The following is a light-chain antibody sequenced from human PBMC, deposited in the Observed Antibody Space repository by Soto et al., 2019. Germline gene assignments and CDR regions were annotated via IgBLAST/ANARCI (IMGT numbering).Light chain of an antibody. Sequence: ELVTTQNPATLSVSPGESATLSCRASQSVSNNLTWYQQKPGQPPRLLIYGASTKATGVPGRFSGSGSGTEFTLTISSLQSEDFAVYYCQQYNNWPGTFGQGTKVDIK. CDR3: QQYNNWPGT. CDR1: QSVSNN. V-gene: IGKV3-15*01. J-gene: IGKJ1*01. CDR2: GAS.